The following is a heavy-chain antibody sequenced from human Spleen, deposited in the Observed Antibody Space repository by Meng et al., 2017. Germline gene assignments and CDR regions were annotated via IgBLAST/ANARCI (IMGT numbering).Heavy chain of an antibody. V-gene: IGHV4-61*08. Sequence: VQLKGSGPGRVRPSETLSLICTVSGGSVRSSDYQWSWIRQPPGKGLEWIGFASTNYNPSLKSRLTISLDTSKNQFSLKLTSVTAADTAVYYCARDYWGSLDYWGQGILVTVSS. J-gene: IGHJ4*02. CDR1: GGSVRSSDYQ. CDR3: ARDYWGSLDY. CDR2: AST. D-gene: IGHD7-27*01.